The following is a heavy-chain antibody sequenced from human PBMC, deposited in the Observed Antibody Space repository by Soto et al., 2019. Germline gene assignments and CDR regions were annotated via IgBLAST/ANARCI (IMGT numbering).Heavy chain of an antibody. CDR1: GFTFSNYA. CDR2: ISASGSSI. D-gene: IGHD3-10*01. J-gene: IGHJ4*02. V-gene: IGHV3-23*01. Sequence: EVQLLESGGGLVQPEGSLRLSCAVSGFTFSNYAMTWVRQAPGKGLEWVSGISASGSSIYEADSVKGRFTISRDNSKNTLYLQVNSLRAEDTAIYYCAKGTMVRGVYPLDYWGQGTLVTVSS. CDR3: AKGTMVRGVYPLDY.